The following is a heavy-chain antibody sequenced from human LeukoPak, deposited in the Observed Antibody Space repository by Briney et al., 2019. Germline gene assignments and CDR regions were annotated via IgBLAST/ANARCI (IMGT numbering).Heavy chain of an antibody. V-gene: IGHV3-48*03. Sequence: QAGGSLRLSCAASGFTFINYEMSWVRQAPGKGLEWLSYISSSGSTKYYADSVKGRFTISRDNAKNSLYLQMNSLRAEDTAVYYCSRDGGTYYFDYWGQGTLVTVSS. CDR2: ISSSGSTK. CDR1: GFTFINYE. CDR3: SRDGGTYYFDY. J-gene: IGHJ4*02. D-gene: IGHD3-16*01.